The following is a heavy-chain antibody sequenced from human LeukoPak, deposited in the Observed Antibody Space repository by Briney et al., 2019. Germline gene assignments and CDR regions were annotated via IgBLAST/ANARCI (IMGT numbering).Heavy chain of an antibody. Sequence: GGSLRLSCAAPGFTFSTSAMSWVRQAPGKGLEWVSAIGGSSGNTFYADSVKGRFTISRDNSKNTLYLQMNSLRAEDTAVYYCAQNPTVSWGQGTLATVSS. J-gene: IGHJ4*02. D-gene: IGHD1-1*01. CDR3: AQNPTVS. CDR2: IGGSSGNT. CDR1: GFTFSTSA. V-gene: IGHV3-23*01.